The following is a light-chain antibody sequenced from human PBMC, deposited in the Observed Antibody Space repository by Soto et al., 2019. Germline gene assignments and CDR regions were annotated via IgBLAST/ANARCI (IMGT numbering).Light chain of an antibody. CDR1: QSVGSN. V-gene: IGKV3-15*01. J-gene: IGKJ1*01. CDR2: GAS. Sequence: EIVMTQSPGTLSVSPGERATLSCRASQSVGSNLAWYQQKPGQASRLLMYGASTRATGIPARFIGGGSGTEFTLTISSLQSEDFAVYYCQQYKNGWAFGQGTKVEI. CDR3: QQYKNGWA.